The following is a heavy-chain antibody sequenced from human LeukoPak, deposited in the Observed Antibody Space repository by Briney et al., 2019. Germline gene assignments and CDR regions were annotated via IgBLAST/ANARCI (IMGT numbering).Heavy chain of an antibody. J-gene: IGHJ4*02. Sequence: SQTLSLTCTVSGGSISSGSYYWSWIRQPAGKGLEWIGEIYHSGSTNYNPSLKSRVTISVDTSKNQFSLKLSSVTAADTAVYYCARGGTADYWGQGTLVTVSS. CDR3: ARGGTADY. CDR2: IYHSGST. CDR1: GGSISSGSYY. V-gene: IGHV4-61*09. D-gene: IGHD1-1*01.